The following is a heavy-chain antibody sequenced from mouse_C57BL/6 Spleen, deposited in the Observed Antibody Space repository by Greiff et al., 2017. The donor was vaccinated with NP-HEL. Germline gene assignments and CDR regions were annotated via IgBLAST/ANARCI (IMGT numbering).Heavy chain of an antibody. CDR2: ISSGSSTI. CDR1: GFTFSDYG. V-gene: IGHV5-17*01. D-gene: IGHD1-1*01. J-gene: IGHJ3*01. CDR3: ARSGSSYTGWFAY. Sequence: DVKLQESGGGLVKPGGSLKLSCAASGFTFSDYGMHWVRQAPEKGLEWVAYISSGSSTIYYADTVKGRFTISRDNAKNTLFLQMTSLRSEDTAMYYCARSGSSYTGWFAYWGQGTLVTVSA.